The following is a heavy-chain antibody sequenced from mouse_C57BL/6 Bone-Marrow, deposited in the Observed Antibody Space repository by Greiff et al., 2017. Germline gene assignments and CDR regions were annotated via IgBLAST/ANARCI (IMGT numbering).Heavy chain of an antibody. Sequence: QVQLQQSGAELVRPGASVTLSCKASGYTFTDYEMHWVKQTPVHGLEWIGAIDPETGGTDYNQKFKGKAILTADKSSSTAYMELRSLTSEDSAVXYGTRLLWDEGYYFDYWGQGTTLTVAS. CDR1: GYTFTDYE. V-gene: IGHV1-15*01. D-gene: IGHD4-1*01. J-gene: IGHJ2*01. CDR2: IDPETGGT. CDR3: TRLLWDEGYYFDY.